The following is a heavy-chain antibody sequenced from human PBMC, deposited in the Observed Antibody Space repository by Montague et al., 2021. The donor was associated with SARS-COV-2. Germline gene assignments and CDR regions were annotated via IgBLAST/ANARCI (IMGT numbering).Heavy chain of an antibody. Sequence: SLRLSCAASGFTVSTFDMTWVRQAPGKGLECVSVILSGGRTFYAASVQDRFTISSDDSTDTLYLHMNSLRGEDTAIYYCTKDWDYWGQGALVTVSS. J-gene: IGHJ4*02. CDR3: TKDWDY. CDR1: GFTVSTFD. CDR2: ILSGGRT. V-gene: IGHV3-23*03.